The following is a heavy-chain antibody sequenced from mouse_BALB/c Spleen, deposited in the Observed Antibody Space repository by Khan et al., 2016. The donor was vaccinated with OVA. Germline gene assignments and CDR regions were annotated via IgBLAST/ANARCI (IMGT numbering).Heavy chain of an antibody. CDR2: ILPGSGSS. J-gene: IGHJ1*01. CDR3: ARYTNHWYFDV. Sequence: VQLQESGAELMKPGASVKISCKATGYTFSNSCIEWVKQRPGHGLEWIGEILPGSGSSNYNEKFKGKATFTADTSSNTAYMQLSSLTSEDSAVYYCARYTNHWYFDVWCAGTTVTVSS. CDR1: GYTFSNSC. V-gene: IGHV1-9*01. D-gene: IGHD1-1*01.